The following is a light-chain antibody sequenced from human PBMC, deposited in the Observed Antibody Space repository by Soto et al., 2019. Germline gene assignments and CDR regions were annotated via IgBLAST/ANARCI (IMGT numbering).Light chain of an antibody. CDR3: AAWDDSLHGVYV. V-gene: IGLV1-40*01. J-gene: IGLJ1*01. Sequence: QSVLTQPPSASGAPGQRVSISCTGSSTNIGAGYGVHWYQQRPGTAPKLLIVGNTIRPSGAPHRFSCSKSGTSASLAITGLQSEDEADYYCAAWDDSLHGVYVFGAGTKLTVL. CDR1: STNIGAGYG. CDR2: GNT.